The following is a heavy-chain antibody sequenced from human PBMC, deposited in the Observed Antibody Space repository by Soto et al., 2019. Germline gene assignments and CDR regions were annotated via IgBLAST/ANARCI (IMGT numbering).Heavy chain of an antibody. V-gene: IGHV1-2*02. D-gene: IGHD3-22*01. Sequence: ASVKVSCKASEYTFTGYYMHWVRQAPGQGLEWMGWINPNSGGTNYAQKFQGRVTMTRDTSISTAYMELSRLRSDDTAVYYCARDGPYYYDSSGYYSPGFFDYWGQGTLVTVSS. CDR3: ARDGPYYYDSSGYYSPGFFDY. CDR2: INPNSGGT. J-gene: IGHJ4*02. CDR1: EYTFTGYY.